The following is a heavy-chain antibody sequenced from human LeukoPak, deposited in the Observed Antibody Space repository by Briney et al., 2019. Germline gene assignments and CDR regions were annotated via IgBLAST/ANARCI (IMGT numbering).Heavy chain of an antibody. CDR3: ARVFAYYDFWSGYSGFDY. D-gene: IGHD3-3*01. J-gene: IGHJ4*02. Sequence: SETLSLTCTVSGGSISSSSYYWGWVRQPPGKGLEWIGSIYYSGSTYYNPSLKSRVTISVDTSKNQFSLKLSSVTAADTAVYYCARVFAYYDFWSGYSGFDYWGQGTLVTVSS. V-gene: IGHV4-39*07. CDR2: IYYSGST. CDR1: GGSISSSSYY.